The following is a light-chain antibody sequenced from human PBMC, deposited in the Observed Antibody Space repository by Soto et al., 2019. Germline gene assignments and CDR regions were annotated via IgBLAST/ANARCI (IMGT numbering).Light chain of an antibody. J-gene: IGLJ2*01. CDR2: STN. V-gene: IGLV8-61*01. Sequence: QTVVTQEPSFSVSPGGTVTLTCGLSSGSVSSSYYPSWYLQTPGQAPRTLIYSTNTRSSGVPDRFSGSILGNKAALTITGAQADDAADYYCVLYMGSGFSIFGGGTKVTVL. CDR1: SGSVSSSYY. CDR3: VLYMGSGFSI.